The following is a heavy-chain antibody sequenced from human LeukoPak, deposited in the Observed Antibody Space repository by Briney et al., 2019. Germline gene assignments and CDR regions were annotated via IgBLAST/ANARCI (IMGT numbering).Heavy chain of an antibody. CDR2: ISWNSGSI. J-gene: IGHJ4*02. D-gene: IGHD3-22*01. V-gene: IGHV3-9*01. CDR3: ARAITMIDY. Sequence: GGSLRLSCAASGFTFDDYAMHWVRQAPGKGLEWVSGISWNSGSIGYADSVKGRFTISRGNSKNTLYLQMNSLRAEDTAVYYCARAITMIDYWGQGTLVTVSS. CDR1: GFTFDDYA.